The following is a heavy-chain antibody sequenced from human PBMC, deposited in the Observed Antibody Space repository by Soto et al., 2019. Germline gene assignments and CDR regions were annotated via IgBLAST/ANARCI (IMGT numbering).Heavy chain of an antibody. Sequence: SETLSLTCAVSGGSISSGGYSWSWIRQPPGKGLEWIGYIYHSGSTYYNPSLKSRVTISVDTSKNQFSLKLSSVTAADTAVYYCARNYGYIYYFDYWGQGTLVTVSS. CDR3: ARNYGYIYYFDY. V-gene: IGHV4-30-2*01. CDR1: GGSISSGGYS. CDR2: IYHSGST. J-gene: IGHJ4*02. D-gene: IGHD5-18*01.